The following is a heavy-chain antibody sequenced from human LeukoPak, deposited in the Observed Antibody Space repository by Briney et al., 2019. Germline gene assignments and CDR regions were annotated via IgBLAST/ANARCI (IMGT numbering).Heavy chain of an antibody. V-gene: IGHV3-53*01. CDR1: GFTVSSNY. CDR2: IYSGGST. D-gene: IGHD5-24*01. Sequence: GGSLRLSCAASGFTVSSNYMSWVRQAPGKGLEWVSAIYSGGSTYYADSVKGRFTISRDNSKNTLYLQMNSLRAEDTAVYYCARSRDGYNFDNYFDYWGQGTLVTVSS. J-gene: IGHJ4*02. CDR3: ARSRDGYNFDNYFDY.